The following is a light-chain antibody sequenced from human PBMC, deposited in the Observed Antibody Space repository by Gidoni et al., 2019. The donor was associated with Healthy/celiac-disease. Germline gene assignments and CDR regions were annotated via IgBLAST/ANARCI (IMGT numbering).Light chain of an antibody. CDR2: DAS. CDR3: QQRSNWPT. Sequence: EIVLTQSPATLSLSPGERATLSCRASQSVSSYLALYQQKPGQAPRLLIYDASNGATGIPARFSGSGSGTDFTLTISSLEPEDFAVYYCQQRSNWPTFGQGTKLEIK. CDR1: QSVSSY. V-gene: IGKV3-11*01. J-gene: IGKJ2*01.